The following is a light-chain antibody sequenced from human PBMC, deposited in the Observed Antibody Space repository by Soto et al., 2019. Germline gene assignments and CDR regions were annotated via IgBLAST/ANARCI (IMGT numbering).Light chain of an antibody. CDR3: QHRSNWPLA. CDR2: DAS. Sequence: ETVLTQSPATLSLSPGETATLSCRASQSVSSYLAWYQQKPGQAPRLLIYDASNRATGIPARFSGSGSGTDFTLTISSLEPEDFAVYYCQHRSNWPLAFGGGTKVDI. CDR1: QSVSSY. J-gene: IGKJ4*01. V-gene: IGKV3-11*01.